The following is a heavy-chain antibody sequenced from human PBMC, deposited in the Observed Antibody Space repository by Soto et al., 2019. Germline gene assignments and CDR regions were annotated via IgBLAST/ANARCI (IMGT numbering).Heavy chain of an antibody. D-gene: IGHD2-15*01. J-gene: IGHJ5*02. CDR3: ARILGSNYIWFDP. V-gene: IGHV1-18*01. CDR1: GYTFTNYG. CDR2: INVYNGNT. Sequence: QVQLVQSGAEVKKPGASVKVSCKASGYTFTNYGISWVRQAPGQGPEWMGWINVYNGNTNYAQKIQGRVTMTTDTSTSTAYMELRSLTSDDTAVYYCARILGSNYIWFDPWGQGTLVTVSS.